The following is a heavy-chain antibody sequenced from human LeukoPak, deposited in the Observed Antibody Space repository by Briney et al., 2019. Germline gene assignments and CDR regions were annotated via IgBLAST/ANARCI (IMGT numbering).Heavy chain of an antibody. CDR1: GFTYSSCV. V-gene: IGHV3-23*01. Sequence: GGSLRLSCATSGFTYSSCVMAWVRQAPGKGLEWVSSISGSGGGTYYADSVKGRFTISRDNSMNTLYLQMNSLTAEDTAVYYCAKRHCSSTHCYAFDYWGQGTLVTVSS. CDR2: ISGSGGGT. D-gene: IGHD2-2*01. CDR3: AKRHCSSTHCYAFDY. J-gene: IGHJ4*02.